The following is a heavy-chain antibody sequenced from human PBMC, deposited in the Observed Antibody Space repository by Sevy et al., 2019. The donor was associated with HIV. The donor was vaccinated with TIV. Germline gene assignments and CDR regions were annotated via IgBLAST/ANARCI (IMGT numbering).Heavy chain of an antibody. Sequence: SETLSLTCAVYGGSFSGYYWNWIRQPPGKGLEWIGEINHSGSTYYNPTLKSQVTISVDTSKNQFSVKLSSVTAADTAVYYCARAPPIVVVPAAPSWFDPWGQGTLVTVSS. J-gene: IGHJ5*02. V-gene: IGHV4-34*01. CDR2: INHSGST. CDR3: ARAPPIVVVPAAPSWFDP. D-gene: IGHD2-2*01. CDR1: GGSFSGYY.